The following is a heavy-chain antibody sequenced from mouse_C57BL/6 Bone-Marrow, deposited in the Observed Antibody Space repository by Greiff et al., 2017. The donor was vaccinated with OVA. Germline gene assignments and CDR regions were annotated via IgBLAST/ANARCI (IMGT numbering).Heavy chain of an antibody. Sequence: EVKVEESGGGLVQPGGSMKLSCAASGFTFSDAWMDWVRQSPEKGLEWVAEIRNKANNHATYYAESVKGRFTISRDDSKSSVYLQMNSLRAEDTGIYYCTRLLHYYGSSYYAMDYWGQGTSVTVSS. CDR3: TRLLHYYGSSYYAMDY. CDR1: GFTFSDAW. V-gene: IGHV6-6*01. CDR2: IRNKANNHAT. D-gene: IGHD1-1*01. J-gene: IGHJ4*01.